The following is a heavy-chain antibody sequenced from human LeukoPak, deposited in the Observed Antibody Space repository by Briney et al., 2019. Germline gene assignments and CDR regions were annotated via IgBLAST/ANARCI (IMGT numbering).Heavy chain of an antibody. D-gene: IGHD4-17*01. J-gene: IGHJ4*02. CDR3: ARGSYPFVITVTTYYFDY. CDR1: GGTFSSYA. Sequence: SVKVSCKASGGTFSSYAISWVRQAPGQGLEWMGGIIPIFGTANYAQKFQGRVTITADESTSTAYMELSSLRSEDTAVYYCARGSYPFVITVTTYYFDYWGQGTLVTVSS. CDR2: IIPIFGTA. V-gene: IGHV1-69*13.